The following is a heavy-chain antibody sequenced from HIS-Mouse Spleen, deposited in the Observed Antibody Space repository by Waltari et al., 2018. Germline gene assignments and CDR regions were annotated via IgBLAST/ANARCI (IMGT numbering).Heavy chain of an antibody. V-gene: IGHV4-34*01. Sequence: QVQLQQWGAGLLKPSETLSLTCAVYGGSFSGYYWSWIRQPPGKGLEWIGEIKHSGITNHNPSPKRRVTISVDTSKNQFALKLSSVTAADTAVYYCARGALRGSYYWGEYFQHWGQGTLVTVSS. D-gene: IGHD1-26*01. CDR2: IKHSGIT. J-gene: IGHJ1*01. CDR3: ARGALRGSYYWGEYFQH. CDR1: GGSFSGYY.